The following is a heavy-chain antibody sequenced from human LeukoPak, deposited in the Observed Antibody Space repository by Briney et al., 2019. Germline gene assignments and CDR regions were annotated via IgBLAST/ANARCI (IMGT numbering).Heavy chain of an antibody. D-gene: IGHD1-14*01. CDR3: ARVQTGDYYGMDV. CDR1: GYTFIGYY. J-gene: IGHJ6*02. Sequence: ASVKVSCKASGYTFIGYYMHWVRQAPGQGLEWMGWINPNSGGTNYAQKFQGRVTMTRDTSISTAYMELSRLRSDDTAVYYCARVQTGDYYGMDVWGQGTTVTVSS. V-gene: IGHV1-2*02. CDR2: INPNSGGT.